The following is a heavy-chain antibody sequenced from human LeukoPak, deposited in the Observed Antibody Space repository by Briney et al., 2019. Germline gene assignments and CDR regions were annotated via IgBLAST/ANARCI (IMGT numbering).Heavy chain of an antibody. D-gene: IGHD6-19*01. CDR3: ARSYRGSGPVDY. V-gene: IGHV4-59*08. Sequence: SETLSLTCTVSGGSISSYYWSWIRRPPGKGLEWIGYIYYSGSTNYNPSLKSRVTISVDTSKNRFSLKLSSVTAADTAVYYCARSYRGSGPVDYWGQGTLVTVSS. J-gene: IGHJ4*02. CDR2: IYYSGST. CDR1: GGSISSYY.